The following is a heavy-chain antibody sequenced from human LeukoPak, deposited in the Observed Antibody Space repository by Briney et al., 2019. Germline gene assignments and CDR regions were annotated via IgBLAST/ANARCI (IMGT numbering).Heavy chain of an antibody. CDR1: GGSISTYY. V-gene: IGHV4-4*07. CDR3: ARGALLGYYYGSGSYHYYYYMDV. CDR2: IYTSGNT. J-gene: IGHJ6*03. D-gene: IGHD3-10*01. Sequence: KASETLSLTCTVSGGSISTYYWNWIRQPAGSGLEWIGRIYTSGNTNYNPSLKSRVTISVDTSKNQFSLKLSSVTAADTAVYYCARGALLGYYYGSGSYHYYYYMDVWGKGTTVTVSS.